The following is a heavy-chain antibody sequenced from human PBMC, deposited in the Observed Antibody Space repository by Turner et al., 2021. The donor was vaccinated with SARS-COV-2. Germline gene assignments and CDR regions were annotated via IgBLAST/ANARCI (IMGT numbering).Heavy chain of an antibody. D-gene: IGHD2-2*02. CDR1: GFTFSTYA. J-gene: IGHJ3*02. CDR3: ARDRDCSSTSCYNAFDI. V-gene: IGHV3-30-3*01. Sequence: QVQMVESGGGVVQPGRSLRLSCAASGFTFSTYAMHWVRQAPGKGLECVVVISSDGTNKYNADSVKGRFTISRDNSKNTLYLQMNSLRTEDTAVYYCARDRDCSSTSCYNAFDIWGQGTMVTVSS. CDR2: ISSDGTNK.